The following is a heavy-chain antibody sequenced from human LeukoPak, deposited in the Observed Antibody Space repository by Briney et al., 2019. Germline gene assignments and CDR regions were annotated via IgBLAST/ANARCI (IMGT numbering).Heavy chain of an antibody. CDR2: ISGSGGST. CDR1: GFTFSIYA. CDR3: AKTMGAIDHDY. V-gene: IGHV3-23*01. Sequence: GGSLRLSCAASGFTFSIYAMSWVRQAPGKGLEWVSGISGSGGSTYYADSVKGRFTISRDNSKNTVHLQMNSLRAEDTAAYYCAKTMGAIDHDYWGQGTLVTVSS. D-gene: IGHD1-26*01. J-gene: IGHJ4*02.